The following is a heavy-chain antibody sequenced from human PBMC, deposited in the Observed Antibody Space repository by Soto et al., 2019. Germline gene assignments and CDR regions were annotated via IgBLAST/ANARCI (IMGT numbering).Heavy chain of an antibody. D-gene: IGHD3-10*01. CDR2: ISSSGSFT. CDR3: ARGRPTYYYYGLDV. Sequence: QVQLVESGGGLVRPGGPLRLSCAASGFTFSDHYMSWIRQVPGKELEWISYISSSGSFTNYADSVKGRFTISRDNGKKSLYLQMNNLTADDTALYYCARGRPTYYYYGLDVWGQGTTVTVS. J-gene: IGHJ6*02. CDR1: GFTFSDHY. V-gene: IGHV3-11*06.